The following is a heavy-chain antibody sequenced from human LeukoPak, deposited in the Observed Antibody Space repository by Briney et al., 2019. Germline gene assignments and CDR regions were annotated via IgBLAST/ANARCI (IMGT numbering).Heavy chain of an antibody. J-gene: IGHJ4*02. CDR2: FDPEDGET. V-gene: IGHV1-24*01. Sequence: ASVKVSCKVSGYTLTELSMHWVRQAPGKGLEWMGGFDPEDGETIYAQKFQGRVTMTEDTSTDTAYMELSSLRSEDTAVYYCAKDIRYSSSSASYDYWGQGTLVTVSS. CDR1: GYTLTELS. CDR3: AKDIRYSSSSASYDY. D-gene: IGHD6-6*01.